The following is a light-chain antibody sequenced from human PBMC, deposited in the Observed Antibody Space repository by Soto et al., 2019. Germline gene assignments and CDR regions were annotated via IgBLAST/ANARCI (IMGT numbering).Light chain of an antibody. V-gene: IGKV3-11*01. CDR3: QQRSNWPLIT. Sequence: EIVLIQSPATLSLSPGERATLSCRASQSVSNNYLAWYQQKPGQAPRLLIYGASNRATGIPARFSGSGSGTDFTLTISSLEPEDFAVYYCQQRSNWPLITFGQGTRLEIK. J-gene: IGKJ5*01. CDR1: QSVSNNY. CDR2: GAS.